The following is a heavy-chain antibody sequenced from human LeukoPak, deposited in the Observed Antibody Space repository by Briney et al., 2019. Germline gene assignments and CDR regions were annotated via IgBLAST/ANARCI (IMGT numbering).Heavy chain of an antibody. Sequence: SETLSLTCSVSGDSISRYDWSWIRQPAGKGLEWIGRIYTSGTTYNPSLKSRVTMSLDTSQNHFSLRLSSVTAADTAVYYCARSVFRGLISFDYWGQGILVTVSS. D-gene: IGHD3-16*02. CDR1: GDSISRYD. V-gene: IGHV4-4*07. CDR2: IYTSGT. CDR3: ARSVFRGLISFDY. J-gene: IGHJ4*02.